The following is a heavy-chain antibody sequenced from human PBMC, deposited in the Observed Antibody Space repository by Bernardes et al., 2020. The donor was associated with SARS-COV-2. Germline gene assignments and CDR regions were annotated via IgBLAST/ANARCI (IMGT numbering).Heavy chain of an antibody. CDR2: INAGNGNT. V-gene: IGHV1-3*01. CDR1: GYTFTSYA. D-gene: IGHD2-2*01. CDR3: SRDTIVVVPAATYGMDV. Sequence: AGVKVSCKASGYTFTSYAMHWVRQAPGQRLEWMGWINAGNGNTKYSQKFQGRVTITRDTSASTAYMELSSLRSEDTAVYYCSRDTIVVVPAATYGMDVWGQGTTVTVSS. J-gene: IGHJ6*02.